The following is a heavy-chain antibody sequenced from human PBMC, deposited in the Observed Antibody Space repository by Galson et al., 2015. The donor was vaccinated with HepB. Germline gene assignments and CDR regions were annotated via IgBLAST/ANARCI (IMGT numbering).Heavy chain of an antibody. Sequence: SLRLSCAASGFTFSDHYMDWVRQAPGKGLEWVGRTRNKANSYTTEYAASVKGRFTISRDDSKNSLYLQMNSLKTEDTAVYYCARVVVVDYYGMDVWGQGTTVTVSS. CDR2: TRNKANSYTT. D-gene: IGHD3-22*01. J-gene: IGHJ6*02. CDR3: ARVVVVDYYGMDV. CDR1: GFTFSDHY. V-gene: IGHV3-72*01.